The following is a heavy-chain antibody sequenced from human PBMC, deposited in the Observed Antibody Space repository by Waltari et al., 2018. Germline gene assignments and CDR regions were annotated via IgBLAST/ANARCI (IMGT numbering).Heavy chain of an antibody. Sequence: SYAISWVRQAPGQGLEWMGGIIPIFGTANYAQKFQGRVTITTDESTSTAYMELSSLRSEDTAMYYCARLTADYVKDYWGQGTLVTVSS. J-gene: IGHJ4*02. CDR2: IIPIFGTA. D-gene: IGHD4-17*01. CDR1: SYA. CDR3: ARLTADYVKDY. V-gene: IGHV1-69*05.